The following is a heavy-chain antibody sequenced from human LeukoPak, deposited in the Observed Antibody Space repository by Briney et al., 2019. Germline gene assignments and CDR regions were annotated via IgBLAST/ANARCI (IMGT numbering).Heavy chain of an antibody. J-gene: IGHJ4*02. CDR3: AKDLRMRIRDDSGPC. CDR1: GFTFSSYA. D-gene: IGHD5-12*01. V-gene: IGHV3-23*01. Sequence: GGSLRLSCAASGFTFSSYAMSWVRQAPGKGLEWASAISGSGGSTYYADSVKGRFTISRDNSKNTLYLQMNSLRAEDTAVNYCAKDLRMRIRDDSGPCWGQGTLVTVSS. CDR2: ISGSGGST.